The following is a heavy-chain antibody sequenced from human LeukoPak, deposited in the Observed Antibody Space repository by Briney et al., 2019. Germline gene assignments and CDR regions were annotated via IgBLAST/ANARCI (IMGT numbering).Heavy chain of an antibody. CDR1: GGTFSIYA. Sequence: ASVKVSCKASGGTFSIYAISWVRQAPGQGLEWMGGIIPIFGTANYAQKFQGRVTITADESTSTAYMELSSLRSEDTAVYYCARDPCSSTSCYVRYWGQGTLVTVSS. V-gene: IGHV1-69*13. CDR3: ARDPCSSTSCYVRY. J-gene: IGHJ4*02. CDR2: IIPIFGTA. D-gene: IGHD2-2*01.